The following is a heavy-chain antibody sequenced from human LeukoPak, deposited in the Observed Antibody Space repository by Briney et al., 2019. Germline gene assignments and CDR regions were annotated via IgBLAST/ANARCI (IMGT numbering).Heavy chain of an antibody. V-gene: IGHV4-59*01. CDR2: IYYSGSA. Sequence: SETLSVTCTVSGGSISSYYWSWIRQPPGKGLEWIGYIYYSGSANYNPSLKSRVTISVDTSKNQFSLKLSSVTAADTAVYYCARSRLFDYWGQGTLVTVSS. J-gene: IGHJ4*02. CDR1: GGSISSYY. D-gene: IGHD1-1*01. CDR3: ARSRLFDY.